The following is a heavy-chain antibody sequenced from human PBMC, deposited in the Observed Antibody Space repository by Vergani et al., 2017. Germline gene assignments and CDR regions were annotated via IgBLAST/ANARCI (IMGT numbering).Heavy chain of an antibody. CDR1: GGSISSSSYY. D-gene: IGHD6-13*01. CDR3: ARRAFGIAAAGVDY. Sequence: QLQLQESGPGLVKPSETLSLTCTVSGGSISSSSYYWGWIRQPPGKGLEWIGSIYYSGSTYNPSLKRRVTISVDTSKNQFSLKLSSVTAADTAVYYCARRAFGIAAAGVDYWGQGTLVTVSS. CDR2: IYYSGST. J-gene: IGHJ4*02. V-gene: IGHV4-39*01.